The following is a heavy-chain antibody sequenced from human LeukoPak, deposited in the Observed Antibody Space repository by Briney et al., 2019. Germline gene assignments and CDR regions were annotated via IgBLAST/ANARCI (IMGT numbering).Heavy chain of an antibody. D-gene: IGHD3-3*01. CDR3: AREDYDFWSGYSTGPSVANWFDP. CDR2: ISSSSSTI. J-gene: IGHJ5*02. V-gene: IGHV3-48*01. Sequence: GGSLRLSCAASGFTFSSYSMNGVRQAPGKGLEGVSYISSSSSTIYYADSVKGRFTISRDNAKNSLYLQMNSLRAEDTAVYYCAREDYDFWSGYSTGPSVANWFDPWGQGTLVTVSS. CDR1: GFTFSSYS.